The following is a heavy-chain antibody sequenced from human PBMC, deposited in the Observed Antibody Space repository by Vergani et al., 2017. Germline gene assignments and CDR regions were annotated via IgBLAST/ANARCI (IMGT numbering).Heavy chain of an antibody. CDR1: GFTFSSYS. CDR2: ISSSSSYI. V-gene: IGHV3-21*04. CDR3: AXPSPGITIFGWPLY. J-gene: IGHJ1*01. Sequence: EVQLVESGGGLVKPGGSLRLSCAASGFTFSSYSMNWVRQAPGKGLEWVSSISSSSSYIYYADSVKGRFTISRDNAKNSLYLQMNSLRAEDTAVYYCAXPSPGITIFGWPLYWGQGTLVTVSS. D-gene: IGHD3-3*01.